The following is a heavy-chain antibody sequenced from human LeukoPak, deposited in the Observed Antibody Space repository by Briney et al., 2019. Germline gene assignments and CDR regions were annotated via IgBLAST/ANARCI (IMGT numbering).Heavy chain of an antibody. CDR2: INSDGSST. V-gene: IGHV3-74*01. J-gene: IGHJ6*02. CDR1: GFTFSSYW. CDR3: ARDYYDSSGYPVGDYYYYGMDV. D-gene: IGHD3-22*01. Sequence: GGSLRLSCAASGFTFSSYWMHWVRQAPGKGLVWVSRINSDGSSTSYADSVKGRFTISRDNAKNTLYLQMNSLRAEDTAVYYCARDYYDSSGYPVGDYYYYGMDVWGQGTTVTVSS.